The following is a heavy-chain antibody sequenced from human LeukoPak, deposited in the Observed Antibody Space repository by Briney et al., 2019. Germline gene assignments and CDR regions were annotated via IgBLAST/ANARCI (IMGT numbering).Heavy chain of an antibody. CDR1: GGSFSGYY. CDR2: INHSGST. J-gene: IGHJ4*02. D-gene: IGHD3-10*01. V-gene: IGHV4-34*01. CDR3: ARAPYYYGSGSAFDY. Sequence: PSETLSLTCAVYGGSFSGYYWCWIRQPPGQALDLIGEINHSGSTNYNPSLKSRVTISVDTSKNQFSLKLSSVTAADTAVYYCARAPYYYGSGSAFDYWGQGTLVTVSS.